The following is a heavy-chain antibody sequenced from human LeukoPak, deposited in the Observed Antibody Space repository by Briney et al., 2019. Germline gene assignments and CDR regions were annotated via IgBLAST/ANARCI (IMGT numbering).Heavy chain of an antibody. Sequence: PGGSLRLSCAASGFTFSSYAMHWVRQAPGKGLEWVAVISYDGSNKYYADSVKGRFTISRDNSKNTLYLQMNSLRAEDTAVYYCAREYGSGSYYEFDPWGQGTLVTVSS. CDR3: AREYGSGSYYEFDP. V-gene: IGHV3-30*04. D-gene: IGHD3-10*01. CDR2: ISYDGSNK. J-gene: IGHJ5*02. CDR1: GFTFSSYA.